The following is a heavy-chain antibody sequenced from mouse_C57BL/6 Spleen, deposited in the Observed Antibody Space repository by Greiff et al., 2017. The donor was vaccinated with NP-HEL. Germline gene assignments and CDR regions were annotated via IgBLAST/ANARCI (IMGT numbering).Heavy chain of an antibody. J-gene: IGHJ4*01. CDR2: ISSGSSTI. D-gene: IGHD2-3*01. V-gene: IGHV5-17*01. Sequence: EVKLMESGGGLVKPGGSLKLSCAASGFTFSDYGMHWVRQAPEKGLEWVAYISSGSSTIYYTDTVKGRFTISRDNAKNTLFLQMTSLRSKDTAMYYCAREGGYYDYAMDYWGQGASVTVAS. CDR1: GFTFSDYG. CDR3: AREGGYYDYAMDY.